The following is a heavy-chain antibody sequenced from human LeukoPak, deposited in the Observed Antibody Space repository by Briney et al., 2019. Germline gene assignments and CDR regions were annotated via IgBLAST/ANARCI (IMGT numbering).Heavy chain of an antibody. J-gene: IGHJ4*02. CDR1: GGSFSGYY. V-gene: IGHV4-34*01. CDR2: INHSGST. CDR3: ARGPWVDY. Sequence: PSETLSLTCAVYGGSFSGYYWSWIRQPPGKGLEWIGEINHSGSTNYNPSLKSRVTISVDTSKNQFSLKLSSVTAADTAVYYCARGPWVDYWGQGTRVTVSS. D-gene: IGHD7-27*01.